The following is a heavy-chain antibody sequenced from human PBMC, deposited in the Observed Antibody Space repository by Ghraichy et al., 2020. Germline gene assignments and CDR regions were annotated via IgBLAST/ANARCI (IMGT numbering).Heavy chain of an antibody. D-gene: IGHD3-10*01. J-gene: IGHJ2*01. Sequence: SETLSLTCTVSGGSISSYYWSWIRQPPGKGLEWIGYIYYSGSTNYNPSLKSRVTISVDTSKNQFSLKLSSVTAADTAVYYCAREGDLWGGGYFDLWGRGTLVTVSS. CDR2: IYYSGST. CDR3: AREGDLWGGGYFDL. V-gene: IGHV4-59*01. CDR1: GGSISSYY.